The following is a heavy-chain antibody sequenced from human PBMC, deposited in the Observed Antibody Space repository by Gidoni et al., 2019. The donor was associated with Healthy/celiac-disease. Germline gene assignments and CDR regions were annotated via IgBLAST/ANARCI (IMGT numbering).Heavy chain of an antibody. D-gene: IGHD3-22*01. J-gene: IGHJ3*02. CDR1: GFTFSSYC. CDR2: ISYDGSNK. V-gene: IGHV3-30*18. Sequence: QVQLVESGGGVVQPGRSLRLSCAASGFTFSSYCMHWVRQAPGKGLEWVAVISYDGSNKYYADSVKGRFTISRDNSKNTLYLQMNSLRAEDTAVYYCAKDSVTYYYDSSGLSYAFDIWGQGTMVTVSS. CDR3: AKDSVTYYYDSSGLSYAFDI.